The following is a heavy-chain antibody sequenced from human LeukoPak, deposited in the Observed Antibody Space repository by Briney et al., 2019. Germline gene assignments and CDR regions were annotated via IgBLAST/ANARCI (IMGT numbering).Heavy chain of an antibody. Sequence: PSETLSLTCTVPGGSISSGGYYWSWIRQHPGKGLEWIGYIYYSGSTYYNPSLKSRVTISVDTSKNQFSLKLSSVTAADTAVYYCAREGGPYRPLDYSGQGTLVTVAS. J-gene: IGHJ4*02. CDR2: IYYSGST. CDR1: GGSISSGGYY. V-gene: IGHV4-31*03. CDR3: AREGGPYRPLDY.